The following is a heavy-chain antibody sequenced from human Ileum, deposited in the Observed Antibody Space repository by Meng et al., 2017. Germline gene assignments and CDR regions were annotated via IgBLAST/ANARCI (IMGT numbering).Heavy chain of an antibody. J-gene: IGHJ4*02. D-gene: IGHD1-26*01. V-gene: IGHV3-23*01. Sequence: GESLKISCVASGFTSSSYAMSWVRQAPGKGLEWVSGISSSGYPTFYADSVKGRFTISRDNSKNSLHLQMDSLRAEDTAVYYCAKDGGTYSPYYFDYWGQGTLVT. CDR2: ISSSGYPT. CDR3: AKDGGTYSPYYFDY. CDR1: GFTSSSYA.